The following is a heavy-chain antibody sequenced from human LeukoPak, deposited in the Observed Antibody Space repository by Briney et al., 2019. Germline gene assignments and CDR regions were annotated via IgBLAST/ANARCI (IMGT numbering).Heavy chain of an antibody. D-gene: IGHD6-19*01. V-gene: IGHV3-30-3*01. CDR2: ISYDGSNK. CDR3: ARARYSSGWYWGGTDY. Sequence: GGSLRLSCAASGFTFSSYAMHWVRQAPGKGPEWVAVISYDGSNKYYADSVKGRFTISRDNSRNTLYLQMNSLRAEDTAVYYCARARYSSGWYWGGTDYWGQGTLVTVSS. CDR1: GFTFSSYA. J-gene: IGHJ4*02.